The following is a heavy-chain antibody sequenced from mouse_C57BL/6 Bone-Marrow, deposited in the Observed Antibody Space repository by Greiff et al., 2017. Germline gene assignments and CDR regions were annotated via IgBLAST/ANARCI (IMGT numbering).Heavy chain of an antibody. J-gene: IGHJ3*01. CDR1: GYTFTSYW. CDR3: AREDWAYGSSFAWFAY. Sequence: QVQLQQPGTELVKPGASVKLSCKASGYTFTSYWMHWVKQRPGQGLEWIGNINPSNGGTNYNEKFKSKATLTVDTSSSTAYMQLSSLTSEDSAVYYCAREDWAYGSSFAWFAYWGQGTLVTVSA. D-gene: IGHD1-1*01. CDR2: INPSNGGT. V-gene: IGHV1-53*01.